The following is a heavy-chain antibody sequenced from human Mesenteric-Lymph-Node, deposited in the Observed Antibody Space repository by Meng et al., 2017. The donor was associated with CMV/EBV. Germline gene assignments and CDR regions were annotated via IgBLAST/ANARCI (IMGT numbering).Heavy chain of an antibody. V-gene: IGHV4-61*08. CDR1: GGSVSICDYY. Sequence: LTCTVSGGSVSICDYYCSWIRQPPGKGLEWIGYIYYSGSTNYNPSLKSRISISADTSKNQFSLKLRSVTAADSAVYYCARLGYALDYWGQGTLVTVSS. D-gene: IGHD5-18*01. J-gene: IGHJ4*02. CDR2: IYYSGST. CDR3: ARLGYALDY.